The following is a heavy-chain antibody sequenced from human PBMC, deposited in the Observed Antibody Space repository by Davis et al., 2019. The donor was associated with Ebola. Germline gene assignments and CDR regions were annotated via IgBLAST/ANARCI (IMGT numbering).Heavy chain of an antibody. Sequence: MPSETLSLTCAVYGGSFSGYYWSWIRQPPGKGLEWIGEINHSGSTNYNPSLKSRVTISVDTSKNQFSLKLSSVTAADTAVYYCARCVGGYYDFWSGYYTSSMDVWGQGTTVTVSS. V-gene: IGHV4-34*01. CDR1: GGSFSGYY. D-gene: IGHD3-3*01. CDR3: ARCVGGYYDFWSGYYTSSMDV. J-gene: IGHJ6*02. CDR2: INHSGST.